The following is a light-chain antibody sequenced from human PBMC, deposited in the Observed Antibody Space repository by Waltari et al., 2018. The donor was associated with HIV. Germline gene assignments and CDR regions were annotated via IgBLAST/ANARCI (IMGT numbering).Light chain of an antibody. CDR3: QQRHSWPLS. Sequence: EITLTQSPVDLSLSPGDRATLSCRANLTIVNFLGWYQQRPGQSPSLLIYDASKRVTGVPVRSSGSGSGTDFSLIINNIQPEDAALYYCQQRHSWPLSFGGGTKV. CDR2: DAS. CDR1: LTIVNF. V-gene: IGKV3-11*01. J-gene: IGKJ4*01.